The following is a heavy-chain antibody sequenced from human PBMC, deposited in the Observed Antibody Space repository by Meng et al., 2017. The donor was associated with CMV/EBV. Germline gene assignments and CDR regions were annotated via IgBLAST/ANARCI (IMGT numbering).Heavy chain of an antibody. CDR2: ISAYNGNT. D-gene: IGHD2-2*01. CDR1: GYTFTTYG. Sequence: ASVKVSCKASGYTFTTYGISGVRQAPGQGLEWMGWISAYNGNTNYAQKHQGRVTMTTDTSTSTAYMELGSLRSDDTAVYYCARGPGVVVPAATDYWGQGTLVTVSS. J-gene: IGHJ4*02. V-gene: IGHV1-18*01. CDR3: ARGPGVVVPAATDY.